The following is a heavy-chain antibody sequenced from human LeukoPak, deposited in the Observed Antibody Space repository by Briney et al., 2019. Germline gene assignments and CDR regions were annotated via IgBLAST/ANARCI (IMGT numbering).Heavy chain of an antibody. J-gene: IGHJ4*02. CDR3: AKGGGVIAARPYYFDY. V-gene: IGHV3-23*01. CDR2: ISGSGGST. CDR1: GFTFSSYA. Sequence: GGSLRLSCAASGFTFSSYAMSWVRQAPGKGLEWVSAISGSGGSTYYADSVKGRFTISRDNSKNTLYLQMNSLRAEDTAVYYCAKGGGVIAARPYYFDYWGQGTLVTVSS. D-gene: IGHD6-6*01.